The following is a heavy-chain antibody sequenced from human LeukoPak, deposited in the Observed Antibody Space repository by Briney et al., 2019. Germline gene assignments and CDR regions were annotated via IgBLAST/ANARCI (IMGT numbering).Heavy chain of an antibody. CDR1: GYTFTGYY. CDR3: ARRRSEGYYYGMDV. J-gene: IGHJ6*02. V-gene: IGHV1-2*02. CDR2: INPNSGGT. Sequence: ASVKVSCKASGYTFTGYYMHWVRQAPGQGLEWMGWINPNSGGTNYAQKFQGRVTMTRDTSISTAYMELSRLRSDDTAVYYCARRRSEGYYYGMDVWGQGTTVTVSS.